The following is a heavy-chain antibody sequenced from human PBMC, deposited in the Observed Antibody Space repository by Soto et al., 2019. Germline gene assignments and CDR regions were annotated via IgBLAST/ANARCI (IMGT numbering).Heavy chain of an antibody. V-gene: IGHV1-18*01. CDR3: ARVVPGAEAWFVP. Sequence: QVQLVQSGGEVKRPGASVKVSCKTSGYTFSNYGITWVRQAPGQPLEWLGWISLYSYGTNYAQKSQGRVSMTTDTSTTTAYMELRSLRSDDTAVYYCARVVPGAEAWFVPWGQETLVTVSS. J-gene: IGHJ5*02. CDR2: ISLYSYGT. D-gene: IGHD2-2*01. CDR1: GYTFSNYG.